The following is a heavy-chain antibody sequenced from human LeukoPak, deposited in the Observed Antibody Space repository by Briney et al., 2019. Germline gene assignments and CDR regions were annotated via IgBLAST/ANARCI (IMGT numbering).Heavy chain of an antibody. J-gene: IGHJ1*01. CDR2: IIPIFGTA. CDR1: GGTFSSYA. CDR3: ARGRDSGSYSHFQH. D-gene: IGHD1-26*01. V-gene: IGHV1-69*13. Sequence: GASVKVSCKASGGTFSSYAISWVRQAPGQGLEWMGGIIPIFGTANYAQKFQGRVTITADESTSTAYMELSILRSEGTAVYYCARGRDSGSYSHFQHWGQGTLVTVSS.